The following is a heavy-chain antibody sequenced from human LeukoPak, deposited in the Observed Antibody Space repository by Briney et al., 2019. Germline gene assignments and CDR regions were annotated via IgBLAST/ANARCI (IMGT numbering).Heavy chain of an antibody. CDR1: GYTFTSYD. CDR2: MNPNSGNT. J-gene: IGHJ6*02. CDR3: ARDGLRDSYGSLAPYYGMDV. V-gene: IGHV1-8*01. Sequence: ASVKVSCKASGYTFTSYDINWVRQATGQGLEWMGWMNPNSGNTGYAQKFQGRVTMTTDTSTSTAYMELRSLRSDDTAVYYCARDGLRDSYGSLAPYYGMDVWGQGTTVTVSS. D-gene: IGHD5-18*01.